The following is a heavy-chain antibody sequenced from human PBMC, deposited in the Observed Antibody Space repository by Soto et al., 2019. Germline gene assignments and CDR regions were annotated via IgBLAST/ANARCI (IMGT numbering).Heavy chain of an antibody. J-gene: IGHJ4*02. Sequence: QVQLGQSGAVVKRPGASLKVSCKASGYTFTTYGFNWVRQAPGQGLEWMGWISPYNGDTNYAQNFQGRVTLTTDTSTSTAYRELRSLTSDDTAVYYCARTPRAQMIVLEAATRFDYWGQGTLVTVSS. CDR3: ARTPRAQMIVLEAATRFDY. V-gene: IGHV1-18*04. CDR1: GYTFTTYG. CDR2: ISPYNGDT. D-gene: IGHD2-15*01.